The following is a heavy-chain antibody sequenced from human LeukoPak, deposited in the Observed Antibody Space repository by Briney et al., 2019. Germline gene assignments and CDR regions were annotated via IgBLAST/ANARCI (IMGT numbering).Heavy chain of an antibody. CDR2: INSDGSST. V-gene: IGHV3-74*01. Sequence: PGGSLRLSCAASGFTFSSYWMHWVRQAPGKGLVWVSRINSDGSSTSYADSVKGRFTISRDNAKNTLYLQMHSLRAEETAVYYCERVLGYCSSTSCYPLGYWGQGALVTVSS. J-gene: IGHJ4*02. CDR1: GFTFSSYW. D-gene: IGHD2-2*01. CDR3: ERVLGYCSSTSCYPLGY.